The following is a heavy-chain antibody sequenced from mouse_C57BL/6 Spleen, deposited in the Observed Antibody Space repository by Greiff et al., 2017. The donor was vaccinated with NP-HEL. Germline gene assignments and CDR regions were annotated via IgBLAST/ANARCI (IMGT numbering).Heavy chain of an antibody. CDR2: IYPGDGDT. CDR1: GYAFSSSW. Sequence: VQLQQSGPELVKPGASVKISCKASGYAFSSSWMNWVKQRPGKGLEWIGRIYPGDGDTNYNGKFKGKATLTADKSSSTAYMQLSSLTSEDSAVYFWATLLSNYYAMDYWGQGTSVTVSS. CDR3: ATLLSNYYAMDY. J-gene: IGHJ4*01. V-gene: IGHV1-82*01.